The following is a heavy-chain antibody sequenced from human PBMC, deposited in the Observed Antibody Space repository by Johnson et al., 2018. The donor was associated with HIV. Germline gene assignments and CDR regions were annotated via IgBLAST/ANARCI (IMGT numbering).Heavy chain of an antibody. CDR3: ARFYSSGWSDAFDI. Sequence: RFPIARDNATSSLYLQMNSLRAEDTAVYYCARFYSSGWSDAFDIWGQGTMVTVSS. J-gene: IGHJ3*02. D-gene: IGHD6-19*01. V-gene: IGHV3-11*06.